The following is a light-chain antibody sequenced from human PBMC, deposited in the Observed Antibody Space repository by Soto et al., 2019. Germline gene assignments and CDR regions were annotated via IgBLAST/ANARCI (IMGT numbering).Light chain of an antibody. CDR3: TSYTASSPFYV. CDR1: RTDGDGHDY. J-gene: IGLJ1*01. Sequence: SYLTQPASVSGSPGQSIAISCIGVRTDGDGHDYVSWYQQHPGQAPQLIIYDVYNRPSGVSDRFSGSKSGNTASLVISGLQAEDEADYFCTSYTASSPFYVFGAGTKLTVL. V-gene: IGLV2-14*03. CDR2: DVY.